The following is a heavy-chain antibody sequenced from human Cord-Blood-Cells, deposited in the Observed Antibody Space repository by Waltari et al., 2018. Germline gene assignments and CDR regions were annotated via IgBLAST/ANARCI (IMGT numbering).Heavy chain of an antibody. V-gene: IGHV3-9*01. Sequence: DVKLVLFGGGLVQPGRSLRLSCAASGFTFGDYAMHWARQAPGKGLEWVSGISWNSGSIGYADSVKGRFTISRDNAKNSLYLQMNSLRAEDTALYYCAKRYDFWSGLGDWGQGTLVTVSS. CDR3: AKRYDFWSGLGD. CDR1: GFTFGDYA. J-gene: IGHJ4*02. D-gene: IGHD3-3*01. CDR2: ISWNSGSI.